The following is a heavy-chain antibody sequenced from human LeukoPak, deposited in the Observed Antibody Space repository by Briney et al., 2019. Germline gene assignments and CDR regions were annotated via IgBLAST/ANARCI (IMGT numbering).Heavy chain of an antibody. CDR1: GYTFTGHY. Sequence: ASLKVSCKASGYTFTGHYMYWVRQAPGQGLEWMGWISAYNTNITQAQNIHGRVTIPTATSTRTAYMALRSLRSDDTAVYYCAGDSATAMVPGDGMDVWGQGNTVTVSS. J-gene: IGHJ6*02. D-gene: IGHD5-18*01. V-gene: IGHV1-18*04. CDR3: AGDSATAMVPGDGMDV. CDR2: ISAYNTNI.